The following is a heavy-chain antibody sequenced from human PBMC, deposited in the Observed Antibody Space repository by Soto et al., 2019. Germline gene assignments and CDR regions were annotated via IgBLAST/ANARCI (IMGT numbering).Heavy chain of an antibody. V-gene: IGHV1-2*02. Sequence: QVQLVQSGAEVKKPGASVKVSCKASGYTFIGHYLHWVRQAPGQGLEWLGWTNPSRGATNFAQKFQGRVTMTRVTSISTAYLELSRLRSDDTAVYYCAREAGTTGNYYYGMDVWGQGTTVTVSS. J-gene: IGHJ6*02. CDR1: GYTFIGHY. CDR3: AREAGTTGNYYYGMDV. D-gene: IGHD1-7*01. CDR2: TNPSRGAT.